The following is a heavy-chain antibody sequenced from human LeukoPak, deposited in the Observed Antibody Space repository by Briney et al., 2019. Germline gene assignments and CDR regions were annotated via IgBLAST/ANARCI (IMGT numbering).Heavy chain of an antibody. J-gene: IGHJ4*02. D-gene: IGHD2-8*01. CDR2: ISSSSSTI. CDR1: GFTFSSYS. CDR3: ARGREWSLDY. V-gene: IGHV3-48*04. Sequence: GGSLRLSCAASGFTFSSYSMNWVRQAPGKGLEWVSYISSSSSTIYYADSVKGRFTISRDNAKNSLYLQMNSLRAEDTAVYYCARGREWSLDYWGQGTLVTVSS.